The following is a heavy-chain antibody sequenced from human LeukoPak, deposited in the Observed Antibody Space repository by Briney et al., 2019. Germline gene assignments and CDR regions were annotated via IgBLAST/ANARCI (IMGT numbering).Heavy chain of an antibody. V-gene: IGHV3-7*03. J-gene: IGHJ4*02. D-gene: IGHD5-18*01. CDR2: IKKDGSEK. Sequence: GGSLRLSCAASGFTFSSYWMSWVRQAPGKGLEWVANIKKDGSEKYYVDSVKGRFTISRDNAKTSLYLQMNSLRAEDTALYFCARGGYTYGPGLWGQGTLVTVSS. CDR1: GFTFSSYW. CDR3: ARGGYTYGPGL.